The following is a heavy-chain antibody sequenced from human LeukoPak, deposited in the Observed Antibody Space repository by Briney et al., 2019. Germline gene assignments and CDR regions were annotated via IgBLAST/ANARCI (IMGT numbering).Heavy chain of an antibody. CDR3: AGDLFNDEGSSFFFDQ. CDR2: ISQSSDRI. J-gene: IGHJ4*02. V-gene: IGHV3-48*04. CDR1: GFTFSSYS. D-gene: IGHD2-2*01. Sequence: GGSLRLSCAASGFTFSSYSMNWVRQAPGKGLEWVSYISQSSDRIYHADSVKGRFTISRDNAKNSLYLQMDSLRVEDTAVYYYAGDLFNDEGSSFFFDQLGQGTLVTVAS.